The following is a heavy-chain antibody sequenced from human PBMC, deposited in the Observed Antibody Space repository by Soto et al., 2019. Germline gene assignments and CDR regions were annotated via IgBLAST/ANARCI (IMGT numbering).Heavy chain of an antibody. CDR1: GFTFSSYA. CDR3: AKSKYIIAAAGTVWFDP. J-gene: IGHJ5*02. D-gene: IGHD6-13*01. CDR2: ISGSGGST. Sequence: GGSLRLSCAASGFTFSSYAMSWVRQAPGKGLEWVSAISGSGGSTYYADSVKGRFTISRDNSKNTLYLQMNSLRAEDTAVYYCAKSKYIIAAAGTVWFDPWGQGTLVTVSS. V-gene: IGHV3-23*01.